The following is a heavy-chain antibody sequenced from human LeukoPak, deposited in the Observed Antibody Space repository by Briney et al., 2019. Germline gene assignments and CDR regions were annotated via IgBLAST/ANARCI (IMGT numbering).Heavy chain of an antibody. D-gene: IGHD3-22*01. V-gene: IGHV1-8*01. CDR3: ARGRGYDRTGYVYYFDF. CDR2: MNPNSGNT. CDR1: GYSFTSYD. J-gene: IGHJ4*02. Sequence: ASVKVSCKASGYSFTSYDINWVRQAPGQGFEWVGWMNPNSGNTGHAQEFQGRVTMTRDTSMSTAYMELSSLRYEDTAVYYCARGRGYDRTGYVYYFDFWGQGTLVTVSS.